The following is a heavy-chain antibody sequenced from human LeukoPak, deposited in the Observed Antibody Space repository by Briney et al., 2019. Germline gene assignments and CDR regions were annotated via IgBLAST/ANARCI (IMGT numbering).Heavy chain of an antibody. D-gene: IGHD3-22*01. Sequence: GGSLRLSCAASGFTFSSYAMSWVRQAPGKGLEWVSGISGSGGSTYYADSVKGRFTISRDNSKSTLYLQMNSLRAEDTAVYYCAKSWHYYDSSGYYPYDAFDIWGQGTMVTVSS. J-gene: IGHJ3*02. V-gene: IGHV3-23*01. CDR2: ISGSGGST. CDR3: AKSWHYYDSSGYYPYDAFDI. CDR1: GFTFSSYA.